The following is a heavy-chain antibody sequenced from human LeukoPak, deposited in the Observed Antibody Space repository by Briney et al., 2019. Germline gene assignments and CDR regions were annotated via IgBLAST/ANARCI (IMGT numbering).Heavy chain of an antibody. CDR2: ISSSSSHI. D-gene: IGHD2-15*01. CDR1: GFTFRDYG. Sequence: GGSLRLSCAASGFTFRDYGMSWVRQAPGKGLEWVSIISSSSSHIFDADSVKGRFAISRDNAKNSLYLQMNSLRPEDTAVYYCARDVYCSGGSCYPRYFDYWGQGTLVTVSS. CDR3: ARDVYCSGGSCYPRYFDY. V-gene: IGHV3-21*01. J-gene: IGHJ4*02.